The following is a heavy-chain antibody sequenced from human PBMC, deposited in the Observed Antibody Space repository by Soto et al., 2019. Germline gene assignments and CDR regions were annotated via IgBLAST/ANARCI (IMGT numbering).Heavy chain of an antibody. CDR1: GYSFTSYW. CDR3: ARLNVGFGELPYYYYYGMDV. Sequence: GESLKISCKGSGYSFTSYWISWVRQMPGKGLEWMGRIDPSDSYTNYSPSFQGHVTISADKSISTAYLQWSSLKASDTAMYYCARLNVGFGELPYYYYYGMDVWGQGTTVTV. V-gene: IGHV5-10-1*01. J-gene: IGHJ6*02. CDR2: IDPSDSYT. D-gene: IGHD3-10*01.